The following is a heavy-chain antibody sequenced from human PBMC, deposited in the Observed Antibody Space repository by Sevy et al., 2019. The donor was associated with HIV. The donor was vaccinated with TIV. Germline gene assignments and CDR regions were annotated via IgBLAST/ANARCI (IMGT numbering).Heavy chain of an antibody. CDR3: ARDRGSYDFWSGYSRYYYYYGMDV. Sequence: GGSLRLSCAASGFTFSSYAMHWVRQAPGKGLEWAAVISYDGSNKYYADSVKGRFTISRDNSKNTLYLQMNSLRAEDTAVYYCARDRGSYDFWSGYSRYYYYYGMDVWGQGTTVTVSS. CDR1: GFTFSSYA. CDR2: ISYDGSNK. J-gene: IGHJ6*02. D-gene: IGHD3-3*01. V-gene: IGHV3-30-3*01.